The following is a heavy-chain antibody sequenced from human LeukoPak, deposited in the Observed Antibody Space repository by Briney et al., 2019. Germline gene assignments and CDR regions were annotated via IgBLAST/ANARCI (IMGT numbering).Heavy chain of an antibody. CDR2: ISSSSSTI. CDR3: ARDDDFWSGRGGY. J-gene: IGHJ4*02. V-gene: IGHV3-48*01. D-gene: IGHD3-3*01. CDR1: GFTFSSYS. Sequence: PGGSLRLSCAASGFTFSSYSMNWVRQAPGKGLEWVSYISSSSSTIYYADSVKGRFTISRDNAKNSLYLQMNSLRAEDTAVYYCARDDDFWSGRGGYWGQGTLVTVSS.